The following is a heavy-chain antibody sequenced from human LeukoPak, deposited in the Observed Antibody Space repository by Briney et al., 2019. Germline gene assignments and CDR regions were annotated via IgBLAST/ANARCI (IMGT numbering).Heavy chain of an antibody. CDR2: IIPIFGTA. V-gene: IGHV1-69*06. J-gene: IGHJ2*01. Sequence: GASVKVSCKASGGTFSSYAISWVRQAPGQGLEWMGGIIPIFGTANYAQRFQGRVTITADKSTSTAYMELSSLRSEDTAVYCCARSIDRSVWYFDLWGRGTLVTVSS. D-gene: IGHD2-21*01. CDR3: ARSIDRSVWYFDL. CDR1: GGTFSSYA.